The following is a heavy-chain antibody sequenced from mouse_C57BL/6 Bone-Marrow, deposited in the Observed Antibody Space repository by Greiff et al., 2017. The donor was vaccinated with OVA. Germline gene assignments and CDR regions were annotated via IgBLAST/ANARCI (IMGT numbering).Heavy chain of an antibody. V-gene: IGHV1-64*01. Sequence: VQLQQPGAELVKPGASVKLSCKASGYTFTSYWMHWVKQRPGQGLEWIGMIHPNSGSTNYNEKFKSKATLTVDKSSSTAYMQLSSLTSEDSAVYYCARADLLWSFAYWGQGTLVTVSA. CDR1: GYTFTSYW. J-gene: IGHJ3*01. CDR3: ARADLLWSFAY. D-gene: IGHD2-1*01. CDR2: IHPNSGST.